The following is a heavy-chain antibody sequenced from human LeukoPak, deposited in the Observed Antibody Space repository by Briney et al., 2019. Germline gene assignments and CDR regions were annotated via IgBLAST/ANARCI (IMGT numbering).Heavy chain of an antibody. J-gene: IGHJ4*02. D-gene: IGHD1-26*01. CDR2: IYYSGST. Sequence: SETLSLTCTVSGGSISSSSYYWSWIRQPPGKGLEWIGYIYYSGSTNYNPSLKSRVTISVDTSKNQFSLKLSSVTAADTAVYYCARGGKWELLDYWGQGTLVTVSS. CDR3: ARGGKWELLDY. V-gene: IGHV4-61*01. CDR1: GGSISSSSYY.